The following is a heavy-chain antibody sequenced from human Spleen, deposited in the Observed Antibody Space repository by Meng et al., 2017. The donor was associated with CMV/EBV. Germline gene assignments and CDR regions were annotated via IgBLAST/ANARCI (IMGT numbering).Heavy chain of an antibody. J-gene: IGHJ6*02. CDR2: INWQSGII. Sequence: SLKISCLASGFTFADYAMHWVRQAPGKGLEWVSGINWQSGIIGYADSVKGRFTISRDDAKNSLYLQMNSLRAEDTAFYYCAKVRGSYYYYYGMDVWGQGTTVTVSS. CDR3: AKVRGSYYYYYGMDV. D-gene: IGHD1-26*01. CDR1: GFTFADYA. V-gene: IGHV3-9*01.